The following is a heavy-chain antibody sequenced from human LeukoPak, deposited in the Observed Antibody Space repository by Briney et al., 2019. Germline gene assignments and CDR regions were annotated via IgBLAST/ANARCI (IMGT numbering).Heavy chain of an antibody. D-gene: IGHD5/OR15-5a*01. CDR2: IIPIFGTA. CDR3: ASAAGRSTAPPDLVLRNYFDY. CDR1: GGTFSSYA. V-gene: IGHV1-69*06. Sequence: ASVKVSCKASGGTFSSYAISWVRQAPGQGLEWMGGIIPIFGTANYAQRFQGRVTITADKSTSTAYMELSSLRSEDTAVYYCASAAGRSTAPPDLVLRNYFDYWGQGTLVTVSS. J-gene: IGHJ4*02.